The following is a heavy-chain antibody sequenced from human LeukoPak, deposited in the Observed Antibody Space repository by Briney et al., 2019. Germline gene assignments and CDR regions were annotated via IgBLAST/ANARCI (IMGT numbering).Heavy chain of an antibody. V-gene: IGHV3-23*01. CDR3: AKESSSSWNKFDY. J-gene: IGHJ4*02. D-gene: IGHD6-13*01. CDR2: ITGSDTST. CDR1: GLTFSSYA. Sequence: SGGSLRLSCAASGLTFSSYAMSWVRQAPGKGLEWVSTITGSDTSTYCADSVKGRFTLSRDNSKNTLYLQMNSLRAEDTAVYYCAKESSSSWNKFDYWGQGTLVTVSS.